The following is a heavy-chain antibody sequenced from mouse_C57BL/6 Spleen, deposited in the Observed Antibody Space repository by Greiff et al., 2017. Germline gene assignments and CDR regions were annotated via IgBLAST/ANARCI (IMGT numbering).Heavy chain of an antibody. V-gene: IGHV1-53*01. CDR1: GYTFTSYW. Sequence: QVQLQQPGTELVKPGASVKLSCKASGYTFTSYWMHWVKQRPGQGLEWIGNINPSNGGTNYNEKFKSKATLTVDKSSSTAYMQLSSLTSEDSAFYNCARATVVGLAWFADWGQGTLVTVSA. CDR2: INPSNGGT. J-gene: IGHJ3*01. CDR3: ARATVVGLAWFAD. D-gene: IGHD1-1*01.